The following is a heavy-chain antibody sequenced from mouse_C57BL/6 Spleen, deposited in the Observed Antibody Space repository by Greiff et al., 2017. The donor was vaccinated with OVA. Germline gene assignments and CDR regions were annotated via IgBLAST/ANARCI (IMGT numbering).Heavy chain of an antibody. CDR1: GFTFSSYG. CDR2: ISSGGSYT. V-gene: IGHV5-6*01. J-gene: IGHJ4*01. D-gene: IGHD1-1*01. Sequence: EVQGVESGGDLVKPGGSLKLSCAASGFTFSSYGMSWVRQTPDKRLEWVATISSGGSYTYYPDSVKGRFTISRDNAKNTLYLQMSSLKSEDTAMYYCARRTTVDAMDYWGQGTSVTVSS. CDR3: ARRTTVDAMDY.